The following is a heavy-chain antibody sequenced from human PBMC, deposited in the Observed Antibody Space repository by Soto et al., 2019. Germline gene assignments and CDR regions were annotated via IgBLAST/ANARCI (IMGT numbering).Heavy chain of an antibody. CDR1: GGSFSGYY. V-gene: IGHV4-34*01. Sequence: QVQLQQWGAGLLKPSETLSLTCAVYGGSFSGYYWSWIRQPPGKGLEWIGEINHSGSTNYNPSLQSRVTISVDTSKNQFSLKLSSVTAADTAVYYCARVGVVVVAATRGFGWFDPWGQGTLVTVSS. CDR2: INHSGST. CDR3: ARVGVVVVAATRGFGWFDP. D-gene: IGHD2-15*01. J-gene: IGHJ5*02.